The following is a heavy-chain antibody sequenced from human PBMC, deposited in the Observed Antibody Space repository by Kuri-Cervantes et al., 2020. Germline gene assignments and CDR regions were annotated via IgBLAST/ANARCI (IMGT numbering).Heavy chain of an antibody. D-gene: IGHD5-12*01. CDR2: MNPNSGNT. J-gene: IGHJ4*02. CDR1: GYTFTSYD. V-gene: IGHV1-8*03. Sequence: ASVKVSCKASGYTFTSYDINWVRQATGQGLEWMGWMNPNSGNTGYAQKLQGRVTFTRDTSASTIYMELSSLKFEDTAVYYCAREVSGYMERYFDSWGQGALVTVSS. CDR3: AREVSGYMERYFDS.